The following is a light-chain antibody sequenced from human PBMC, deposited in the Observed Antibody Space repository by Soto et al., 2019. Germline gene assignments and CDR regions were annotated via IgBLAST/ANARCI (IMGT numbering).Light chain of an antibody. Sequence: DIQMTQSPSSLSASVGDRVTITCRASQGIRNDLAWYQQKPGKAPKRLIYAASTLQSGVPSRFSGRGSGTEFTLTINSLQPEDFATYYCLQHNSFPLTFGGGTKVEIK. J-gene: IGKJ4*01. V-gene: IGKV1-17*01. CDR3: LQHNSFPLT. CDR1: QGIRND. CDR2: AAS.